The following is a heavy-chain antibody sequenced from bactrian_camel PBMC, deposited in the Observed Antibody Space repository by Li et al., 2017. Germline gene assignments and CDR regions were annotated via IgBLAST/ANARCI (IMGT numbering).Heavy chain of an antibody. J-gene: IGHJ4*01. CDR1: GFTFGDSG. CDR2: IAYDGWVS. V-gene: IGHV3S6*01. Sequence: VQLVESGGGVVQPGGSLRLSCEASGFTFGDSGLSWVRQAPGKGLEWVAQIAYDGWVSRYNDLAKGRFTISKDNAKNTLYLHMTSLKPEDTAMYYCAAPFWTKAAPGESRFTGCDYNYYGQGTQVTVS. D-gene: IGHD1*01.